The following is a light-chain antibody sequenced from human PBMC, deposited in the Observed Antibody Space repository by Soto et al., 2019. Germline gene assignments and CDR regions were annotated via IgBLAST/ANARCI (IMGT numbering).Light chain of an antibody. CDR1: SSNIGNNT. J-gene: IGLJ3*02. CDR3: AAWDDSLNGPV. CDR2: TTN. Sequence: QSVLTQPPSASVTPGQRVSISCSGSSSNIGNNTVNWYQQFPETAPRLLIYTTNQRPSGVPDRSSGSKSGTSASLAISGLQSEDEADYYCAAWDDSLNGPVFGGGTKLTV. V-gene: IGLV1-44*01.